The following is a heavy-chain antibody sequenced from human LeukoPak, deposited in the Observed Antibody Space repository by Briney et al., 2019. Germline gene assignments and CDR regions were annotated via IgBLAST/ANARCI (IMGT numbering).Heavy chain of an antibody. Sequence: ASVKVSCKASGYTFTSYYMHWVRQAPGQGLEWMGIINPSGGSTSYAQKFQGRVTMTRDTSTSTVYMELSSLRSEDTAVYYCARGGSSWNDRLDPDYWGPGTLVTVSS. CDR3: ARGGSSWNDRLDPDY. CDR2: INPSGGST. D-gene: IGHD1-1*01. CDR1: GYTFTSYY. V-gene: IGHV1-46*01. J-gene: IGHJ4*02.